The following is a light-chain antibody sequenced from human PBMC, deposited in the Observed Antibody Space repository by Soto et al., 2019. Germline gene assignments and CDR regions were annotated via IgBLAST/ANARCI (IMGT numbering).Light chain of an antibody. CDR3: SSYAGGDTHII. J-gene: IGLJ2*01. V-gene: IGLV2-14*01. CDR2: EVS. Sequence: QSALTQPASVSGSPGQSITISCTGTSSDVGGYNYVSWYQQHPGKAPKLMIYEVSNRPSGVSNRFSGSKSGNTASLTISGLQAEDEADYYCSSYAGGDTHIIFGGGTKVTVL. CDR1: SSDVGGYNY.